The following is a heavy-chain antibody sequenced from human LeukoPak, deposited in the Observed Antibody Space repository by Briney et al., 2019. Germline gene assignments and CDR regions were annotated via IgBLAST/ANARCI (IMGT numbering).Heavy chain of an antibody. J-gene: IGHJ4*02. CDR2: IYYSGST. CDR3: AGSFTGDSGHVSSSYPDY. Sequence: SETLSLTCTVSGGSISSCSYFWVWKPQPPGQELEGIVSIYYSGSTYYTPYLKSRATISVDTSKRQISPKLNSVTAADTAVYYCAGSFTGDSGHVSSSYPDYWGQGTLVTVSS. D-gene: IGHD6-13*01. V-gene: IGHV4-39*01. CDR1: GGSISSCSYF.